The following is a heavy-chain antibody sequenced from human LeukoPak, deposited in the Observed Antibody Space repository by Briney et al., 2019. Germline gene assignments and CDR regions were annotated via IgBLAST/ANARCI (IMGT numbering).Heavy chain of an antibody. CDR1: GGSFSGYY. D-gene: IGHD3-10*01. J-gene: IGHJ4*02. Sequence: PSETLSLTCAVYGGSFSGYYWSWIRQPPGKGLEWIGEINHSGSTNYNPSLKSRVTISVDTSKNQFSLKLSSVTAADTAVYYCARYRRFGESFGRLHFDYWGQGTLVTVSS. V-gene: IGHV4-34*01. CDR2: INHSGST. CDR3: ARYRRFGESFGRLHFDY.